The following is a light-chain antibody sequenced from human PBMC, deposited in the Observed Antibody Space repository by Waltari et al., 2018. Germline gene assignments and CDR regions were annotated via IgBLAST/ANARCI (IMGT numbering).Light chain of an antibody. CDR2: DAS. J-gene: IGKJ1*01. V-gene: IGKV3-20*01. Sequence: EIVLTQSPGTLSLSPGERATLSCRASQSVSSSYFAWYQQKPGQAPRLLIYDASSRATGIPDRFSGSGSGTDFTLTISRLEPEDFAVYYCQQYGSSPQTFGQGTKVEIK. CDR1: QSVSSSY. CDR3: QQYGSSPQT.